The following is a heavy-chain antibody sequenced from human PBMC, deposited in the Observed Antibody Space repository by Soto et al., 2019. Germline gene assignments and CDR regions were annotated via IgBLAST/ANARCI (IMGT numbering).Heavy chain of an antibody. J-gene: IGHJ4*02. CDR1: GFTFSHYW. D-gene: IGHD3-22*01. Sequence: DVQLVESGGGLVQPGGSLRLSCAASGFTFSHYWMSWVRQAPRKGLEGVANINQLGGEVYYVDSLKGRFIISRDNARNSLFLQMNSLRDEDTAIYYYARTHNYYLSWGQGTLDTVSS. CDR3: ARTHNYYLS. V-gene: IGHV3-7*01. CDR2: INQLGGEV.